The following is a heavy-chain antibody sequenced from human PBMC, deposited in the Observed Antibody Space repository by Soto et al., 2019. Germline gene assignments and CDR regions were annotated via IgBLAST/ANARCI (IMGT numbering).Heavy chain of an antibody. CDR3: AKDKAFFDY. V-gene: IGHV3-30*18. CDR2: ISYDGSNK. Sequence: GGSLRLSCGASGFTFSSYGMHWVRQAPGKGLEWVAVISYDGSNKYYADSVKGRFTISRDNSKNTLYLQMNSLRAEDTAVYYCAKDKAFFDYWGQGTLVTVSS. CDR1: GFTFSSYG. J-gene: IGHJ4*02.